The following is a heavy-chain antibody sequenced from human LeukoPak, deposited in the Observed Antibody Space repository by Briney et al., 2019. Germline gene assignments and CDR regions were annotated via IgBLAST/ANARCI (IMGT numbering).Heavy chain of an antibody. D-gene: IGHD5-24*01. CDR1: GGSISSSSFY. CDR3: ARTPRDGYNSPYFDY. V-gene: IGHV4-39*01. CDR2: IYYSGNT. Sequence: PSETLSLTCTVSGGSISSSSFYWGWIRQPPGKGLEWIGSIYYSGNTYYNPSLESRVTISVDTSKNQLSLKLSSVTAADTAVFYCARTPRDGYNSPYFDYWGQGTLVTVSS. J-gene: IGHJ4*02.